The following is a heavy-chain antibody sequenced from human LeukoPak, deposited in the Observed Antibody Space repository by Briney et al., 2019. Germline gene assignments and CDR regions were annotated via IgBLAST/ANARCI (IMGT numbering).Heavy chain of an antibody. Sequence: GGSLRLSCVASGLPIADFAMHWVRQAPAKGLEWVSLISGHGVSTFYADSVKGRFSISRDNSKTLYLEMNSLRTEDAAMYYCAKESGKFDYWGQGTLVAASS. CDR3: AKESGKFDY. V-gene: IGHV3-43*02. CDR1: GLPIADFA. J-gene: IGHJ4*02. CDR2: ISGHGVST.